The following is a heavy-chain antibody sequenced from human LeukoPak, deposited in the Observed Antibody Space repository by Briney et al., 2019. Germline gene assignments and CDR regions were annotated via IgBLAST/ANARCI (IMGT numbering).Heavy chain of an antibody. CDR1: GFTFDDYA. Sequence: GESLRLSCAASGFTFDDYAMNWVRQVPGGGLEWVSGINWNGRITEYADSVKDRFTISRQNTKNSLYLYMNNLGGEDTALYFCARGSVQLWLRDTYYYMDVWGKGTTVTVSS. CDR2: INWNGRIT. CDR3: ARGSVQLWLRDTYYYMDV. V-gene: IGHV3-20*04. D-gene: IGHD5-18*01. J-gene: IGHJ6*03.